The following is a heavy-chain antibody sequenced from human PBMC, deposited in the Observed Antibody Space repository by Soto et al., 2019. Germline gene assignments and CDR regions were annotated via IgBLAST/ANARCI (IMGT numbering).Heavy chain of an antibody. Sequence: EGSMRGSCIAPGFSCNTHWKHWVRQATGKGLVWVSRIYFDGITTNYADSVKGRLTVSRDNAKNTVYLQMNSLRAEDTALYDCAKRLDGDHFGLWGRGTLFAVSS. CDR3: AKRLDGDHFGL. CDR2: IYFDGITT. D-gene: IGHD4-17*01. CDR1: GFSCNTHW. V-gene: IGHV3-74*01. J-gene: IGHJ2*01.